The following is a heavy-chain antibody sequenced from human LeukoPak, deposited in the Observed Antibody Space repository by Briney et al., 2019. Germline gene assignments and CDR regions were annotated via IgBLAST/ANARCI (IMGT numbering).Heavy chain of an antibody. V-gene: IGHV3-30*18. CDR1: GFTFSSYG. CDR3: AKDNYYDSSAYQDY. J-gene: IGHJ4*02. Sequence: PGRSLRLSCAASGFTFSSYGMHWVRQAPGKGLEWVAAISSDGSNKYYADSVKGRFTISRDNSKNTPYLQMNSLRAEDTAVYYCAKDNYYDSSAYQDYWGQGTLVTVSS. CDR2: ISSDGSNK. D-gene: IGHD3-22*01.